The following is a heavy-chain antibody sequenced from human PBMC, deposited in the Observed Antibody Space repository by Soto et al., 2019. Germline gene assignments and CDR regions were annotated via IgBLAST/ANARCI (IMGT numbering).Heavy chain of an antibody. CDR3: TRAHSATPDAFDI. V-gene: IGHV3-73*01. J-gene: IGHJ3*02. D-gene: IGHD1-26*01. CDR2: IRSRDNSYAT. Sequence: GGSLRLSCAASGFTFSGSAMHWVRQASGKGLEWVGRIRSRDNSYATAYDASVKGRFTIYRDDSKSTAYLQMSSLKTEDTAVYYCTRAHSATPDAFDIWGQGTMVTVS. CDR1: GFTFSGSA.